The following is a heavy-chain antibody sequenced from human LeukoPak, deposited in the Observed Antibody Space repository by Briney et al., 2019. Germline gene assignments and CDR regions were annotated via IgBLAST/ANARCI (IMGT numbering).Heavy chain of an antibody. D-gene: IGHD3-10*01. V-gene: IGHV4-31*02. CDR3: AREGGSATTNKLDY. CDR2: IYYSGST. J-gene: IGHJ4*02. Sequence: SWIRQHPGKGLEWIGYIYYSGSTYYNPSLKSRVTISVDTSKNQFSLKLSSVTAADTAVYYCAREGGSATTNKLDYWGQGTLVTVSS.